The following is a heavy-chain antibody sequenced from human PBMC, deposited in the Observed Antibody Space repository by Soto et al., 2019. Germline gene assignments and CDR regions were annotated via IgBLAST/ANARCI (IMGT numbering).Heavy chain of an antibody. V-gene: IGHV1-2*02. J-gene: IGHJ3*02. CDR1: GYMFTGYY. Sequence: ASVKVSCKSCGYMFTGYYIHWVRQAPGQGLEWMGWINPKSGGTKYAEKFQGRVSMTGDTSITTAYLELSSLTSDDTAVYYCATDRVAFDMWGQGTKVTVSS. CDR2: INPKSGGT. CDR3: ATDRVAFDM. D-gene: IGHD3-22*01.